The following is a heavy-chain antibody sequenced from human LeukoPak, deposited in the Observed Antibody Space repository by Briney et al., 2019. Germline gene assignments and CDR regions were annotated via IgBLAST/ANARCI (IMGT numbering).Heavy chain of an antibody. V-gene: IGHV4-59*11. CDR1: GGSISSHY. CDR2: IYYSGST. Sequence: PSETLSLTCTVSGGSISSHYWSWIRQPPGKGLEWIGYIYYSGSTNYNPSLKSRVTISVDTSKNQFSLKLSSVTAADTAVYYCARGTVAGNGMGFDYWGQGTLVTVSS. CDR3: ARGTVAGNGMGFDY. D-gene: IGHD6-19*01. J-gene: IGHJ4*02.